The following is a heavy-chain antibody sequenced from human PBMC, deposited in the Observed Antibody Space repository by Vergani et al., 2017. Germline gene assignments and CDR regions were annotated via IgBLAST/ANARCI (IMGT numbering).Heavy chain of an antibody. J-gene: IGHJ4*02. D-gene: IGHD1-26*01. CDR2: IYYSGST. CDR1: GGSISSGGYY. V-gene: IGHV4-31*03. Sequence: QLQLQESGPGLVKPSETLSLTCTVSGGSISSGGYYWSWIRQHPGKGLEWIGYIYYSGSTYSNPSHRSRVTISVDTSKNQFSLKLSSVTAADTAVYYGARGEKWELQTSDFDYWGQGTLVTVSS. CDR3: ARGEKWELQTSDFDY.